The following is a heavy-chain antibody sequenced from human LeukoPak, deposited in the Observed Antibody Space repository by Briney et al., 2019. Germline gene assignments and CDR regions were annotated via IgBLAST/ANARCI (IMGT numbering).Heavy chain of an antibody. CDR2: IIPIFGTA. V-gene: IGHV1-69*13. D-gene: IGHD3-10*01. CDR3: AENYYYGSGSYYKGNYYYYGMDV. Sequence: ASVKVSRKASGGTFSSYAISWVRQAPGQGLEWMGGIIPIFGTANYAQKFQGRVTITADESTSTAYMELSSLRSEDTAVYYCAENYYYGSGSYYKGNYYYYGMDVWGKGTTVTVSS. CDR1: GGTFSSYA. J-gene: IGHJ6*04.